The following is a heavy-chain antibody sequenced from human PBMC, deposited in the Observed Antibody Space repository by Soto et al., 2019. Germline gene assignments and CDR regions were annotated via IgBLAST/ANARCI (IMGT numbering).Heavy chain of an antibody. D-gene: IGHD6-13*01. V-gene: IGHV3-23*01. J-gene: IGHJ4*02. CDR2: ISGSGGST. Sequence: EVQLLESGGGLVQPGASLRLSCAASGFTFSSYAMSWVRQAPGKGLEWVSAISGSGGSTYYADSVKGRFTISRDNSKNTLYLQMNSLRAEDTAVYYCAKGSLPIYSSSYCDYWGQGTLVTVSS. CDR3: AKGSLPIYSSSYCDY. CDR1: GFTFSSYA.